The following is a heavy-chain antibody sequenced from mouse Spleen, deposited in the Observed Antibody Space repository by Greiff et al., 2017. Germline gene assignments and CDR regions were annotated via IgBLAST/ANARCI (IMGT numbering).Heavy chain of an antibody. Sequence: EVKLVESGGGLVQPKGSLKLSCAASGFTFNTYAMNWVRQAPGKGLEWVARIRSKSNNYATYYADSVKDRFTISRDDSQSMLYLQMNNLKTEDTAMYYCVRLPWGYAMDYWGQGTSVTVSS. CDR3: VRLPWGYAMDY. V-gene: IGHV10-1*02. J-gene: IGHJ4*01. D-gene: IGHD4-1*01. CDR1: GFTFNTYA. CDR2: IRSKSNNYAT.